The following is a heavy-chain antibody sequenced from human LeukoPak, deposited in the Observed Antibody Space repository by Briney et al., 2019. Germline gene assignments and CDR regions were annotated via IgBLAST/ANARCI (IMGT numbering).Heavy chain of an antibody. J-gene: IGHJ3*02. D-gene: IGHD5-24*01. V-gene: IGHV5-51*01. Sequence: GESLQISCQGSGSTFTTYWIAWVRQLPGEGLEWMGIIYPGDSETRNSPSFQGQVTISADKSITTAYLQWGSLKASDTAMYYCTRSPRDGYHDAFDIWGQGTMVTVFS. CDR1: GSTFTTYW. CDR3: TRSPRDGYHDAFDI. CDR2: IYPGDSET.